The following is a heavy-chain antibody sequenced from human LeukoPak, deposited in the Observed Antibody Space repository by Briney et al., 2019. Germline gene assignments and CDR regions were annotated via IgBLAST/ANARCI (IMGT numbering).Heavy chain of an antibody. CDR3: VRVEDWGAAGNRMDY. CDR1: GFAFTSYT. Sequence: GGSLRLSCAASGFAFTSYTMSWVRQAPGKGLEWVSSIPSSSTSIYYADSLRGRFTVSRDNAKNSLYLQMNSLRAEDTAVYSCVRVEDWGAAGNRMDYWGQGTLVTVSS. CDR2: IPSSSTSI. D-gene: IGHD6-13*01. V-gene: IGHV3-21*01. J-gene: IGHJ4*02.